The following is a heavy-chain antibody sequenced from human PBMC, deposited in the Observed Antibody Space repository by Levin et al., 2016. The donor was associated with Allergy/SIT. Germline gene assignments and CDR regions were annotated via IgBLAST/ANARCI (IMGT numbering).Heavy chain of an antibody. CDR3: ARVPLREKFQEWLDWFEP. J-gene: IGHJ5*02. D-gene: IGHD3-3*01. V-gene: IGHV1-8*01. Sequence: ASVKVSCKASGYPFISYDIHWVRQATGEGLEWMGRLNPNSGDVVFAQKFQGRVTVTRNTSISTVYMELNSLRSEDTAVYYCARVPLREKFQEWLDWFEPWGQGTLVTVST. CDR1: GYPFISYD. CDR2: LNPNSGDV.